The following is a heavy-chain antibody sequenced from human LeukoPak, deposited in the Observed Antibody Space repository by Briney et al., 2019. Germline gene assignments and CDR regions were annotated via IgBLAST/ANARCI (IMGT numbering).Heavy chain of an antibody. CDR3: AKWGDYDILTGYYVSDY. J-gene: IGHJ4*02. V-gene: IGHV3-23*01. CDR1: GFTFSNYA. CDR2: ITGSDGTT. Sequence: GTSLRLSCAASGFTFSNYAMSWVRQAPGKGLVWVLAITGSDGTTYYADSVKGRFTISRDNSKNTLYLQMNSLRAEDTAVYYCAKWGDYDILTGYYVSDYWGQGTLVTVSS. D-gene: IGHD3-9*01.